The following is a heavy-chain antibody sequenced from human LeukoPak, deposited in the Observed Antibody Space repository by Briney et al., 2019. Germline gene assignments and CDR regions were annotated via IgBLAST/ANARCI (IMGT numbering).Heavy chain of an antibody. Sequence: GESLKISCKGLGYSFTSYWIGWVRQMPGKGLEWMGIIYPGDSDTRYSPSFQGQVTISADKSISTAYLQWSSLKASDTAMYYCARRAYCGGDCYAAEYFQHWGQGTQVTVSS. V-gene: IGHV5-51*01. CDR2: IYPGDSDT. J-gene: IGHJ1*01. CDR3: ARRAYCGGDCYAAEYFQH. CDR1: GYSFTSYW. D-gene: IGHD2-21*02.